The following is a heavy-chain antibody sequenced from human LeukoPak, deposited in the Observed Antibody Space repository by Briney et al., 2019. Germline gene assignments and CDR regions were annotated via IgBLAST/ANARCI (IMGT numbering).Heavy chain of an antibody. J-gene: IGHJ4*02. CDR1: GGSITNTNY. CDR3: AREGGPYRPLDY. V-gene: IGHV4-4*02. Sequence: GTLSLTCGVSGGSITNTNYWTWVRQPPGKGLEWIGEVNLQGSTNYNPSLMGRVAISVDTSENHISLQLTSVTAADTAVYYCAREGGPYRPLDYSGQGTLVTVSS. CDR2: VNLQGST.